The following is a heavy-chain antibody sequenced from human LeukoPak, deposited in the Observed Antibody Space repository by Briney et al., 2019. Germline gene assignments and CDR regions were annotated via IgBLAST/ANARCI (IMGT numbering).Heavy chain of an antibody. V-gene: IGHV3-21*01. Sequence: GGSLRLSCAASGFTFSSYSMNWVRQAPGKGLEWVSSVSISSSYIYYADSVKGRFTISRDNAENSLYLQMNSLRAEDTAVYYCASPADYDSSTFDIWGQGTMVTVSS. J-gene: IGHJ3*02. CDR3: ASPADYDSSTFDI. CDR1: GFTFSSYS. D-gene: IGHD3-22*01. CDR2: VSISSSYI.